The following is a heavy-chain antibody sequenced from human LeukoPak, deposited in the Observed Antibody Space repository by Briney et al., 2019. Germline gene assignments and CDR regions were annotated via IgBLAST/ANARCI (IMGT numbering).Heavy chain of an antibody. CDR3: AKDHGGHLFDY. V-gene: IGHV3-73*01. CDR1: GFTFSGSA. CDR2: IRSTANGYAT. Sequence: PGGSLRLSCAASGFTFSGSALHWVRQASGKGLEWVGRIRSTANGYATAYAASVKGRFTISRDDSKNTAYLQMDSLKAEDTAVYYCAKDHGGHLFDYWGQGTLVTVSS. J-gene: IGHJ4*02. D-gene: IGHD4-23*01.